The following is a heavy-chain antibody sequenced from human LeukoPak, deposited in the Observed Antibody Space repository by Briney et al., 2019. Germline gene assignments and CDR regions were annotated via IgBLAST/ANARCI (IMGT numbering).Heavy chain of an antibody. Sequence: SETLSLTCTVSGGSISSSSYYWGWIRQPPGKGLEWIGSIYYSGSTYYNPSLKSRVTISVDTSKNQFSLKLSSVTAADTAVYYCARPKGYCRGGSCYQSFDYWGQGTLVTVSS. V-gene: IGHV4-39*01. CDR1: GGSISSSSYY. D-gene: IGHD2-15*01. J-gene: IGHJ4*02. CDR2: IYYSGST. CDR3: ARPKGYCRGGSCYQSFDY.